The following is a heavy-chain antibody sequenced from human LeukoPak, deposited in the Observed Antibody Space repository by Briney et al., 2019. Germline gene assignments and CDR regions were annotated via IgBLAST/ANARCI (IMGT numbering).Heavy chain of an antibody. CDR3: ARTYNIRYFDT. D-gene: IGHD3-9*01. CDR1: GFTFNTHG. V-gene: IGHV3-33*01. Sequence: PPGGSLRLSCAASGFTFNTHGMHWVRQAPGKGLEWVAVIWSDASNTYYVDSVKGRFTISRDNSKNTLYLQMNSLRAEDTAVYYCARTYNIRYFDTWGQGTLVTVSS. CDR2: IWSDASNT. J-gene: IGHJ4*02.